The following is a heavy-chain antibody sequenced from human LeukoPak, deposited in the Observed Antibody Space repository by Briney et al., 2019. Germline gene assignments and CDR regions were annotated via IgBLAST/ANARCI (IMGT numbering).Heavy chain of an antibody. J-gene: IGHJ4*02. D-gene: IGHD3-10*01. CDR3: TRGQLYPYGPEFDF. V-gene: IGHV3-49*04. CDR2: IRAKTHDGTA. Sequence: GGSRRLSCTASGFNFGDYNMNWVRQAPGKGLEWVGYIRAKTHDGTADYAASVKGRFTISRDDSKSIAYLQMTGLDSEDTAVYYCTRGQLYPYGPEFDFWGQGTLVTVSS. CDR1: GFNFGDYN.